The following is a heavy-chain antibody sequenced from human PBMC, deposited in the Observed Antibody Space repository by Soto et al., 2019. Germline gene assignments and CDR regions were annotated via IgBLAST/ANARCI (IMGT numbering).Heavy chain of an antibody. CDR2: IFHTGST. V-gene: IGHV4-31*11. CDR1: GASISSGDSY. Sequence: SETLSVTCAVSGASISSGDSYWCWIRQRPGKGLEWIGYIFHTGSTYYNPSLKSRVTISLDSSKNQFSLKLTSATAADTAVYFCAREPYCTSATCFIHFASWGQGSLVTGS. J-gene: IGHJ4*02. CDR3: AREPYCTSATCFIHFAS. D-gene: IGHD2-2*01.